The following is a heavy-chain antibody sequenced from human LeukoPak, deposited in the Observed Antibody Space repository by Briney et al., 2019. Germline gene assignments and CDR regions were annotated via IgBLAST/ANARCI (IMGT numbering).Heavy chain of an antibody. V-gene: IGHV4-4*07. J-gene: IGHJ4*02. Sequence: SETLSLTCTVSGGSISSYYWSWIRQPAGKGLEWIGRIYTSGSTNYNPSLKSRDTISVDTSKNQFSLKLSSATAADTAVYYCARFQFGPYYFDYWGQGTLVTVSS. CDR3: ARFQFGPYYFDY. CDR1: GGSISSYY. D-gene: IGHD3-10*01. CDR2: IYTSGST.